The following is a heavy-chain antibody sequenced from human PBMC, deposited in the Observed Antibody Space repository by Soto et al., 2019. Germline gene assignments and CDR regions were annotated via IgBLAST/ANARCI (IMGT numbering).Heavy chain of an antibody. CDR3: AKKGSGWYERYYGMDV. Sequence: GGSLRLSCAASGFTFSSYGMHWVRQAPGKGLEWVAVISYDGSNKYYADSVKGRFTISRDNSKNTLYLQMNSLRAEDTAVYYCAKKGSGWYERYYGMDVWGQGTTVTVSS. J-gene: IGHJ6*02. V-gene: IGHV3-30*18. CDR1: GFTFSSYG. D-gene: IGHD6-19*01. CDR2: ISYDGSNK.